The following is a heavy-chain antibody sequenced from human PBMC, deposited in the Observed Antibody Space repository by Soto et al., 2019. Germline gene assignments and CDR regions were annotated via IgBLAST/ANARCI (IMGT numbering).Heavy chain of an antibody. D-gene: IGHD3-22*01. CDR2: IYYSGST. CDR3: ARDSADYYDSSGPNWFDP. CDR1: GFSISSYY. V-gene: IGHV4-59*01. Sequence: SETLSLTCTVSGFSISSYYWSWVRQPPGKGLEWIGYIYYSGSTNYNPSLKSRVTISVDTSKNQFSLQLSSVTAADTAVYYCARDSADYYDSSGPNWFDPWGQGTLVTVSS. J-gene: IGHJ5*02.